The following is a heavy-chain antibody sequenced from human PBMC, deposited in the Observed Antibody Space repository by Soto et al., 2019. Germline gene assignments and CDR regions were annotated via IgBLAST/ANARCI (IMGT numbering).Heavy chain of an antibody. CDR1: GGTFSSYA. V-gene: IGHV1-69*13. D-gene: IGHD5-12*01. CDR2: IIPIFGTA. J-gene: IGHJ6*02. CDR3: ARDRDGYNEPGESEYYYGMDV. Sequence: SVKVSCKASGGTFSSYAISWVRQAPGQGLEWMGGIIPIFGTANYAQKFQGRVTITADESTSTAYMELSSLRSEDTAVYYCARDRDGYNEPGESEYYYGMDVWGQGTTVTVSS.